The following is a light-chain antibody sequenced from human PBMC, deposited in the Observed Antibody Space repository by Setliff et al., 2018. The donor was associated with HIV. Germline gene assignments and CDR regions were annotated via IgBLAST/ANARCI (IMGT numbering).Light chain of an antibody. CDR3: SSYTTNTTFV. CDR1: SSDVGNYNY. CDR2: EVT. V-gene: IGLV2-14*01. Sequence: QSXLTQPASVSGSPGQSITISCTGTSSDVGNYNYVSWYQQHPGKAPKLMIYEVTYRPSGVSNRFSGSKSGNTASLTISGLQAEDEADYYCSSYTTNTTFVFGTGTKVTVL. J-gene: IGLJ1*01.